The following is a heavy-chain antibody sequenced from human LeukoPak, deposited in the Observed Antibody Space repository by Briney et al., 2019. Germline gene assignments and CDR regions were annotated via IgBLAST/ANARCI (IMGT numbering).Heavy chain of an antibody. D-gene: IGHD1-26*01. CDR1: GFTFSSYG. CDR3: AKDQSIVGATDYYGMDV. V-gene: IGHV3-30*18. Sequence: GRSLRLSCAASGFTFSSYGMHWVRQAPGKGLEWVAVISYDGGNKYYADSVKGRFIISRDNSKNTLYVQMNSLRAEDTAVYNCAKDQSIVGATDYYGMDVWGQGTTVIVSS. J-gene: IGHJ6*02. CDR2: ISYDGGNK.